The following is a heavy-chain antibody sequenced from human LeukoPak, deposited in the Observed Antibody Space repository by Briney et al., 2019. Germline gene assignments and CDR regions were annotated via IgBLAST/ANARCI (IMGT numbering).Heavy chain of an antibody. CDR2: IKSKTDGGTT. CDR3: TTDPEPNYSGSYQVWDY. J-gene: IGHJ4*02. V-gene: IGHV3-15*01. Sequence: GGSLRLSCAASGFTFSNAWMSWVRQAPGKGLEWVGRIKSKTDGGTTDYAAPVKGRFTISRDDSKNTLYLQMNSLKTEDTAVYYCTTDPEPNYSGSYQVWDYWGQGTLVTVSS. CDR1: GFTFSNAW. D-gene: IGHD1-26*01.